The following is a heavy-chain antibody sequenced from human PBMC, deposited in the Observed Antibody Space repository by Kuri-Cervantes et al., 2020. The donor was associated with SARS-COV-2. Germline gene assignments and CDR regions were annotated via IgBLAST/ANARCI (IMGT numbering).Heavy chain of an antibody. J-gene: IGHJ3*01. CDR2: ISSGSSTI. V-gene: IGHV3-48*01. D-gene: IGHD3-22*01. CDR1: GFTFSTYS. Sequence: GESLKISCAASGFTFSTYSMNWVRQAPGKGLEWVSYISSGSSTIYYADSVKGRFTISRDSARNSLYLQMNSLRAEDTAVYYCAREQLTLIVVESGTFGVWGQGTKVTVSS. CDR3: AREQLTLIVVESGTFGV.